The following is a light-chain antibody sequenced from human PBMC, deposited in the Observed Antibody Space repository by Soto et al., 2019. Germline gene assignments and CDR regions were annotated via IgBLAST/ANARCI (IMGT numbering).Light chain of an antibody. J-gene: IGLJ2*01. CDR2: LNSDGRH. V-gene: IGLV4-69*01. CDR1: SGHSSYA. Sequence: QLVLTQSPSASASLGASVRLTCTLSSGHSSYAIAWHQQQPEKGPRYLMKLNSDGRHTKGDGIPDRFSGSSSGAERYLTISSLQSEDEGDYCCQTWTTGIVVFGGGTKVTVL. CDR3: QTWTTGIVV.